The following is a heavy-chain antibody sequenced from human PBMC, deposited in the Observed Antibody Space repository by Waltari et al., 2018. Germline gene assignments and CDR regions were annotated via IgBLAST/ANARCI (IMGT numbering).Heavy chain of an antibody. D-gene: IGHD5-18*01. CDR1: GFTFSSYA. V-gene: IGHV3-23*04. CDR2: ISGSGGRT. Sequence: EVQLVESGGGLVQPGGSLRLSCAASGFTFSSYAMSWVRQAPGKGLEWVSAISGSGGRTYSADSGKGRVTISRDNSKKTRYLQRNSLRAEDTAVYYCATKGDTAMEDFDYWGQGTLVTVSS. CDR3: ATKGDTAMEDFDY. J-gene: IGHJ4*02.